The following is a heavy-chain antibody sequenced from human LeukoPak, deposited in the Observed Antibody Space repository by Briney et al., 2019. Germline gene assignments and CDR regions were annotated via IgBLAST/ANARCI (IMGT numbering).Heavy chain of an antibody. CDR1: GDSISTYY. CDR2: IYYSGDT. D-gene: IGHD2-2*01. V-gene: IGHV4-59*08. Sequence: SETLSLTCSISGDSISTYYWSWIRQTPGKGLEWIGYIYYSGDTNYNPSLKSRVTISVDTSKNQFSLKLSSVTAADTAVYYCARGEYQPLPHAFDYWGQGTLVTVSS. CDR3: ARGEYQPLPHAFDY. J-gene: IGHJ4*02.